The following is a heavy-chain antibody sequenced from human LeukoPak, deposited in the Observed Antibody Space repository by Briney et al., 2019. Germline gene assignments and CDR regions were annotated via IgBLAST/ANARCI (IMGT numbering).Heavy chain of an antibody. J-gene: IGHJ4*02. V-gene: IGHV4-31*03. CDR3: ARVGSTSWEVDY. CDR1: GGSISSGGYY. D-gene: IGHD2-2*01. Sequence: SETLFLTCTVSGGSISSGGYYWSWIRQHPGKGLEWIGYIYYSGSTYYNPSLKSRVTISVDTSKNQFSLKLSSVTAADTAVYYCARVGSTSWEVDYWGQGTLVTVSS. CDR2: IYYSGST.